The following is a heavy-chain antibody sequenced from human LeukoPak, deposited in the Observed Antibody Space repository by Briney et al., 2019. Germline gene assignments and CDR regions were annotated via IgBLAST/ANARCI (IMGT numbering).Heavy chain of an antibody. D-gene: IGHD6-19*01. CDR3: ARASEQWLVDY. J-gene: IGHJ4*02. V-gene: IGHV4-34*01. CDR1: GGSFSGYY. Sequence: SETLFLTCAVYGGSFSGYYWSWIRQPPGKGLEWIGEINHSGSTNYNPSLKSRVTISVDTSKNQFSLKLSSVTAADTAVYYCARASEQWLVDYWGQGTLVTVSS. CDR2: INHSGST.